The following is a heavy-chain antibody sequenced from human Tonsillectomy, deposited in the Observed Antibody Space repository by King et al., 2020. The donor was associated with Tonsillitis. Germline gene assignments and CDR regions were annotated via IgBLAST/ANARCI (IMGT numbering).Heavy chain of an antibody. V-gene: IGHV4-4*07. CDR1: GGSINNYF. D-gene: IGHD2-21*02. J-gene: IGHJ2*01. Sequence: QLQESGPGLVKPSETLSLTCTVSGGSINNYFWSWIRRPAGKGLEWIGRIYTSGSTNYNPSLKSRVTMSVDMSKNQFSLKLSSVTAADTAVYYCARARGIYCGGDCYSHWYFDLWGRGTLVTVSS. CDR2: IYTSGST. CDR3: ARARGIYCGGDCYSHWYFDL.